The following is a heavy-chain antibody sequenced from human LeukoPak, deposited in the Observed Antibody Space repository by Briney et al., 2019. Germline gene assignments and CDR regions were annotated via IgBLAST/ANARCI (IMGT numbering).Heavy chain of an antibody. CDR3: ARGVGYCSSTSCYDY. J-gene: IGHJ4*02. D-gene: IGHD2-2*01. CDR2: IIPIFGTA. CDR1: GGTFSSYA. V-gene: IGHV1-69*13. Sequence: SVKVSCKASGGTFSSYAISWVRQAPGQGLEWMGGIIPIFGTANYAQKFQGRVTITAEESTSTAYMELSSPRSEDTAVYYCARGVGYCSSTSCYDYWGQGTLVTVSS.